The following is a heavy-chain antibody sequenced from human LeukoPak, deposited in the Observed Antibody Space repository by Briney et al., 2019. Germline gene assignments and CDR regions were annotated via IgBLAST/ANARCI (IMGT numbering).Heavy chain of an antibody. D-gene: IGHD3-10*01. CDR3: ARGGTLVRGVAILYGMDV. V-gene: IGHV1-18*01. CDR2: ISAYNGNT. Sequence: ASVKVSCKASGYTFTSYGISWVRQAPGQGLEWMGWISAYNGNTNYAQKLQGRVTMTTDTSTSTAYMELRSLTSEDTAVYYCARGGTLVRGVAILYGMDVWGQGTTVTVSS. CDR1: GYTFTSYG. J-gene: IGHJ6*02.